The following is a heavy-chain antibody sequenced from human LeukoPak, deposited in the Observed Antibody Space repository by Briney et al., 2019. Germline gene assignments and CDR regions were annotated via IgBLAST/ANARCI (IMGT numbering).Heavy chain of an antibody. CDR1: GFTVSSNY. D-gene: IGHD3-22*01. CDR3: ARTTYYYDSSGYFDY. V-gene: IGHV3-53*01. J-gene: IGHJ4*02. Sequence: GGSLRLSCAASGFTVSSNYMSWVRQAPGKGLEWVSVIYSGGSTYYADPVKGRFTISRDNSKNTLYLQMNSLRAEDTAVYYCARTTYYYDSSGYFDYWGQGTLVTVSS. CDR2: IYSGGST.